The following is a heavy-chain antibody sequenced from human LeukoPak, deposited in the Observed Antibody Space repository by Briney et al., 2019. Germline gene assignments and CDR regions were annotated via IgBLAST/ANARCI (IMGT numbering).Heavy chain of an antibody. CDR1: GGSISSGDYY. CDR2: IYYSGST. CDR3: ARARIGGTLSGYFQH. D-gene: IGHD2-15*01. J-gene: IGHJ1*01. V-gene: IGHV4-30-4*08. Sequence: SETLSLTCTVSGGSISSGDYYWSWIRQPPGKGLEWIGYIYYSGSTYYNPSLKSRVTISVDTSKNQFSLKLSSVTAADTAVYYCARARIGGTLSGYFQHWGQGTLVTVSS.